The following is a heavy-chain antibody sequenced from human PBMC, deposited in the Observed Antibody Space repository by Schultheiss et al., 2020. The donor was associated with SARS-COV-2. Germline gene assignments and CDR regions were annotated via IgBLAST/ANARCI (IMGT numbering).Heavy chain of an antibody. D-gene: IGHD2-2*02. V-gene: IGHV4-59*12. Sequence: SETLSLTCTVSGGSITSDYWIWIRQPPGKGLEWIGFISNTGRTSYNPSLQSRVSISSDTSKREIYLRVSSVTASDTAVYYCARGGGHYCSSTSCYRRYYYYYMDVWCKGTTVTVSS. CDR1: GGSITSDY. CDR3: ARGGGHYCSSTSCYRRYYYYYMDV. CDR2: ISNTGRT. J-gene: IGHJ6*03.